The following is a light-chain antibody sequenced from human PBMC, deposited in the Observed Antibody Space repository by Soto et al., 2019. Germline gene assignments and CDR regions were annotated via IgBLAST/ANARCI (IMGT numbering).Light chain of an antibody. J-gene: IGKJ1*01. Sequence: DIVLTQSKVTLSLYPGERATLSCRAIQSVSCYLVWYQQNPGQAPRLLIYDASTRATGIPARFSGSGSGTDFTLTISSLEPEDSAVYYCQQHLGRHTFGQGTIVDVK. CDR3: QQHLGRHT. CDR1: QSVSCY. V-gene: IGKV3-11*01. CDR2: DAS.